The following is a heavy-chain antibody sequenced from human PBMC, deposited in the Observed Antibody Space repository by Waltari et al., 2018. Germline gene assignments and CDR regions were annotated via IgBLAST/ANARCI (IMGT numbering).Heavy chain of an antibody. CDR3: AKDRIAGGQLGSRFDY. J-gene: IGHJ4*02. CDR2: VSGNGGGT. Sequence: EVLLSESGGRLVQPGGSLTLSCVASGFTFSSYSMSWVRQAPGRGREWVSGVSGNGGGTDYADSVKGRFTLARDNSKNILDLQMNSLRAEDTAIYYCAKDRIAGGQLGSRFDYWGQGTLVTVSS. V-gene: IGHV3-23*01. D-gene: IGHD6-6*01. CDR1: GFTFSSYS.